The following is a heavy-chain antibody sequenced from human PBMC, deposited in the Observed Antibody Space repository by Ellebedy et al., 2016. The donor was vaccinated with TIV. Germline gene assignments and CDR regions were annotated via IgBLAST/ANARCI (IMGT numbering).Heavy chain of an antibody. Sequence: GESLKISCAASGLTFSSYGMHWVRQAPGKGLKWVAFIRFDGSNKYYADSVKGRFTISRDNSKNTLYLQMNSLRAEDTAVYYCAKDLELKATVTPIDYWGQGTLVTVSS. V-gene: IGHV3-30*02. CDR3: AKDLELKATVTPIDY. CDR2: IRFDGSNK. CDR1: GLTFSSYG. J-gene: IGHJ4*02. D-gene: IGHD4-17*01.